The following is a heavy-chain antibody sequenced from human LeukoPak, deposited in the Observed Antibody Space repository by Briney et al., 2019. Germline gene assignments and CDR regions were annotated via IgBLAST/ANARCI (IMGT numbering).Heavy chain of an antibody. V-gene: IGHV3-33*06. Sequence: GGSLRLSCAASGFTFSSSGMHWVRQAPGKGLEWVAVIWYDGSNKYYADSVKGRFTISRDNSKNTLYLQMNSLRAEDMAVYYCAKGAGAGTGPPDYWGQGTLVTVSS. D-gene: IGHD6-19*01. CDR1: GFTFSSSG. CDR3: AKGAGAGTGPPDY. CDR2: IWYDGSNK. J-gene: IGHJ4*02.